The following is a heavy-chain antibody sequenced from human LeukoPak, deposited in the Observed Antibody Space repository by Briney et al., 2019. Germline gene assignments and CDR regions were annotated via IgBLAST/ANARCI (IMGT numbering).Heavy chain of an antibody. CDR2: IYYSGTT. Sequence: PSETLSLTCTVSGDSISSGDYYSSWIRQPPGTGLEWLGYIYYSGTTYYNPSLKSRVTISVDTSKNQFSLKLSSVTAADTAVYYCARDLYYDSSGYIFDYWGQGTLVTVSS. V-gene: IGHV4-30-4*01. J-gene: IGHJ4*02. CDR1: GDSISSGDYY. CDR3: ARDLYYDSSGYIFDY. D-gene: IGHD3-22*01.